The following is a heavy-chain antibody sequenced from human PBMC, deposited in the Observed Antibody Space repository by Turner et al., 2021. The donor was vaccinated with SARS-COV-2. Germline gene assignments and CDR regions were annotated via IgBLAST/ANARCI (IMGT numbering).Heavy chain of an antibody. D-gene: IGHD3-9*01. CDR2: FDPEDGKT. J-gene: IGHJ6*02. V-gene: IGHV1-24*01. CDR1: GYTLTELS. CDR3: ATHYDIVNPYYAPRGYSGMDV. Sequence: QVQLVQSGAEVKKPGASVKVSCKVSGYTLTELSMHWVRKAPGKGLEWMGGFDPEDGKTIYAQNLQGRVTMTEDTSTDTAYMELRSLRSEDTAVYYCATHYDIVNPYYAPRGYSGMDVWGQGTAVTVSS.